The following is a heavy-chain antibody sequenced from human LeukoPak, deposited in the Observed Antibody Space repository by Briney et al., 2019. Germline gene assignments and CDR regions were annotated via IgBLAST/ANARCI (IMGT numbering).Heavy chain of an antibody. CDR1: GFTFTNYW. V-gene: IGHV3-7*01. J-gene: IGHJ4*02. D-gene: IGHD4-23*01. CDR3: AREGMALVNFDY. CDR2: IKQDRSEK. Sequence: GGSLRLSCAASGFTFTNYWMSWVRQAPGKGLELVANIKQDRSEKYYVDSVKGRFTISRDNAKNTLYLQMNSLRGEDTAVYYCAREGMALVNFDYWGQGTLVTVSS.